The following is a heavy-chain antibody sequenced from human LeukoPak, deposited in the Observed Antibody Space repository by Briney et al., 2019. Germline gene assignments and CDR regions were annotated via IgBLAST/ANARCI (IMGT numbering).Heavy chain of an antibody. V-gene: IGHV4-4*09. Sequence: SETLSLTCNVSGGSISSYYWSWIRQPPGKGLEWIGNIYTSGNTNYNPSLKSRVAISVDTSKNQFSLKLNSVTAADTAVYYCARPYSSGWSGAFDIWGQGTMVTVSS. D-gene: IGHD6-19*01. CDR1: GGSISSYY. J-gene: IGHJ3*02. CDR3: ARPYSSGWSGAFDI. CDR2: IYTSGNT.